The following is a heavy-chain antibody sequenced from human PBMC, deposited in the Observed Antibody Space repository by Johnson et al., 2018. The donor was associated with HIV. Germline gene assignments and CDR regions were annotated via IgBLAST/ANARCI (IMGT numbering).Heavy chain of an antibody. CDR1: GFIFSSYA. CDR2: ISSNGGST. D-gene: IGHD3-3*01. V-gene: IGHV3-64*01. CDR3: ARDTWIFGVVIERSDAFDI. J-gene: IGHJ3*02. Sequence: VQLVESGGGLVQPGGSLRLSCAASGFIFSSYAMHWVRQAPGKGLQYVSAISSNGGSTYYANSVKGRFTISRDNSRNTLYLQMGRLRVEDMAVYYCARDTWIFGVVIERSDAFDIWGQGTMVTVSS.